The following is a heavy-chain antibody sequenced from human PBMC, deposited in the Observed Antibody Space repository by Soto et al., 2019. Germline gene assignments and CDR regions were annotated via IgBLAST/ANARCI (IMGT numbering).Heavy chain of an antibody. V-gene: IGHV3-23*01. Sequence: GGSLRLSCAASGFTFSSYAMSWVRQAPGKGLEWVSAISGSGGSTYYADSVKGRFTISRDNSKNTLYLQMNSLRAEDTAVYYCAKVRLELRGVRDAFDIWGQGTMVTVSS. CDR1: GFTFSSYA. CDR2: ISGSGGST. J-gene: IGHJ3*02. CDR3: AKVRLELRGVRDAFDI. D-gene: IGHD1-7*01.